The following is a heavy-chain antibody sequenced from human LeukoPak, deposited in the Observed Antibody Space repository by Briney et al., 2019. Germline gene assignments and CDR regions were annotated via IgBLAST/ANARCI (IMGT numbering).Heavy chain of an antibody. D-gene: IGHD2-21*01. J-gene: IGHJ3*02. CDR2: INHSGST. V-gene: IGHV4-34*01. Sequence: PSETLSLTCAVSGGSFSGYYWSWIRQPPGKGLEWIGEINHSGSTNYNPSLKSRVTIPVHTSKNQFSLKLSSVTAADTAVYCCARGPGGGGDLDAFDIWGQGTMVTVSS. CDR3: ARGPGGGGDLDAFDI. CDR1: GGSFSGYY.